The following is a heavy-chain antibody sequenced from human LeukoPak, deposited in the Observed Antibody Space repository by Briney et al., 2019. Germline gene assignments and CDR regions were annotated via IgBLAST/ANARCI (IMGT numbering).Heavy chain of an antibody. J-gene: IGHJ6*02. CDR3: ARDRWELLTPYYGMDV. CDR1: GYTFSTYP. CDR2: INPNSGGT. Sequence: ASVKVSCKASGYTFSTYPLNWVRQAPGQGLEWMGRINPNSGGTNYAQTFQGRVTMTRDTSISTAYMELSRLRSDDTAVYYCARDRWELLTPYYGMDVWGQGTTVTVSS. V-gene: IGHV1-2*06. D-gene: IGHD1-26*01.